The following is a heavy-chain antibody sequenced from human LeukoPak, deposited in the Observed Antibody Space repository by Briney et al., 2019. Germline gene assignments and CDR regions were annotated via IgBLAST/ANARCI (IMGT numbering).Heavy chain of an antibody. J-gene: IGHJ2*01. CDR1: GFTFSSHW. Sequence: PGGSLRLSCAASGFTFSSHWMSWVRQAPGKGLEWVANIKKDGSEKYYVDSVKGRFTISRDNAKTSLYLQMNSLRAEDTAVYYCARDPGDGYNFLEAVWYFDLWGRGTLVTVSS. CDR3: ARDPGDGYNFLEAVWYFDL. D-gene: IGHD5-24*01. CDR2: IKKDGSEK. V-gene: IGHV3-7*01.